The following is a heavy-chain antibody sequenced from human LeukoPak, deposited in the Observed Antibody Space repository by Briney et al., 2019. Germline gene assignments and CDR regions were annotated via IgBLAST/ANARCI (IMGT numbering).Heavy chain of an antibody. D-gene: IGHD5-12*01. Sequence: ASVKVSCKASGGTFSSYAISWVRQAPGQGLEWMGWISVYNGNTNSAQKLQGRVTMTTDTSTSTAYMELRGLRSDDTAVYYCARGYSGYDFLAFDIWGQGTMVTVSS. J-gene: IGHJ3*02. V-gene: IGHV1-18*01. CDR2: ISVYNGNT. CDR3: ARGYSGYDFLAFDI. CDR1: GGTFSSYA.